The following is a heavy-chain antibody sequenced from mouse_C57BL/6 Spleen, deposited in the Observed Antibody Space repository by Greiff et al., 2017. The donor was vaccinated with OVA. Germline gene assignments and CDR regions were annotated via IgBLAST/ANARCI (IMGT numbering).Heavy chain of an antibody. CDR2: IHPNRGST. J-gene: IGHJ4*01. CDR3: ARRAYYSPLYAMDY. D-gene: IGHD2-12*01. CDR1: GYTFTSYW. V-gene: IGHV1-64*01. Sequence: QVQLQQPGAELVKPGASVKLSCKASGYTFTSYWMHWVKQRPGQGLEWIGMIHPNRGSTNYNEKFKSKATLTVDQSSSTAYMQLSSLTSEDAAVYYCARRAYYSPLYAMDYWGQGTSVTVSS.